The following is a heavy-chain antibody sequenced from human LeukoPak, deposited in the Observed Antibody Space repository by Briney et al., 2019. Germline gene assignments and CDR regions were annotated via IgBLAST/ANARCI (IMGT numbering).Heavy chain of an antibody. CDR3: ASSGYSYASN. V-gene: IGHV4-4*07. CDR2: IYTSGST. J-gene: IGHJ4*02. D-gene: IGHD5-18*01. Sequence: SETLSLTCTVSGVSISSYYWSWIRQPAGKGLEWIGRIYTSGSTNYNPSLKSRVTISVDTSKNQFSLKLSSVTAADTAVYYCASSGYSYASNWGQGTLVTVSS. CDR1: GVSISSYY.